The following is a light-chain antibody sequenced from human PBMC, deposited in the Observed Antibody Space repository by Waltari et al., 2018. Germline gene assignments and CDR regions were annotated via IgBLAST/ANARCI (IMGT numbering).Light chain of an antibody. V-gene: IGKV1-8*01. CDR1: QGISSY. CDR2: AAS. J-gene: IGKJ5*01. CDR3: QQYYSYPL. Sequence: AIRITQSPSSLSASTGDRVTITCRASQGISSYLAWYQQKPGKAPKSLIYAASTLQSGVPSRFSGSGSGTDFTLTISCLQSEDFATYYCQQYYSYPLFGQGTRLEIK.